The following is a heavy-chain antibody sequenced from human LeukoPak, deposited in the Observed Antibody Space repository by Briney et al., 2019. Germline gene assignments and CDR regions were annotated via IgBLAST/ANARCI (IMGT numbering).Heavy chain of an antibody. D-gene: IGHD3-3*01. J-gene: IGHJ5*02. CDR2: INHSGST. Sequence: NPSETLSLTCAVYGGSFSGYYWSWIRQPPGKGLEWIGEINHSGSTNYNPSLKSRVTISVDTSKNQFSLKLSSVTAADTAMYYCATRGFYGFDPWGQGTLVTVSS. V-gene: IGHV4-34*01. CDR3: ATRGFYGFDP. CDR1: GGSFSGYY.